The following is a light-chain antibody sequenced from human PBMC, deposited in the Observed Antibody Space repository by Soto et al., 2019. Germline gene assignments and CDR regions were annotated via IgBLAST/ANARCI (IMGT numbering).Light chain of an antibody. CDR3: QYYGTSPQT. Sequence: DIQMTQSPSSLSASVEDRVIITCRASQSISNHLNWYQQKPGKAPKLMIFAASSLQSGVPSRFSGSRSGPDFTLTISRLEPEDVAVYYCQYYGTSPQTFGQGTKVDIK. V-gene: IGKV1-39*02. CDR1: QSISNH. J-gene: IGKJ1*01. CDR2: AAS.